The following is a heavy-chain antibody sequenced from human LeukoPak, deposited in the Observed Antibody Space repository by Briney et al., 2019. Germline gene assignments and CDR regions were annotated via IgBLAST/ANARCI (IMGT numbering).Heavy chain of an antibody. D-gene: IGHD1-26*01. Sequence: GGSLRLSCVASGFTFSDYWMTWVRQVSGKGLEGVASIDQDGNEKYHVDSVKGRFTISRDNANSSLFLQMNSLRVEDTAVYYCARGGPTVLYYFEYWGQGTLVTVSS. CDR2: IDQDGNEK. CDR1: GFTFSDYW. CDR3: ARGGPTVLYYFEY. V-gene: IGHV3-7*01. J-gene: IGHJ4*02.